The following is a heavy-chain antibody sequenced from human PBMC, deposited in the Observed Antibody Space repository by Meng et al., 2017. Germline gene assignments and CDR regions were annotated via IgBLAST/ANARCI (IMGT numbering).Heavy chain of an antibody. D-gene: IGHD6-19*01. Sequence: QLVRSGVDVKKPGASVKVSCKASGYTFTSYAMHWVRQAPGQRLEWMGWINAGNGNTKYSQKFQGRVTITRDTSASTAYMELSSLRSEDTAVYYCARNAYIAVAGTEMDYWGQGTLVTVSS. CDR2: INAGNGNT. V-gene: IGHV1-3*01. CDR3: ARNAYIAVAGTEMDY. J-gene: IGHJ4*02. CDR1: GYTFTSYA.